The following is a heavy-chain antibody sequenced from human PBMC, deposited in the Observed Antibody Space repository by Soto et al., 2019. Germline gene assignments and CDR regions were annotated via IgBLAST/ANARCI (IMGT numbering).Heavy chain of an antibody. CDR2: IYWDDDK. Sequence: QITLKESGPTLVKPTQTLTLTCTFSGFSLSTSGVGVGWIRQPPGKALEWLALIYWDDDKRYSPSLESRLTITKDTSKTQVVLTMTNMDPVDTATYYCAHRATTVTTRAFDYWGQGTLVTVSS. CDR3: AHRATTVTTRAFDY. CDR1: GFSLSTSGVG. V-gene: IGHV2-5*02. D-gene: IGHD4-17*01. J-gene: IGHJ4*02.